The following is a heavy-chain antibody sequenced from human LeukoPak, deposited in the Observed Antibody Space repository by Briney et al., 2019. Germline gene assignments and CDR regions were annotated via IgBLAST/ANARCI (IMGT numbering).Heavy chain of an antibody. CDR3: ARGLYDFWSGDHHYMDV. V-gene: IGHV3-30*02. Sequence: GGSLRLSCAASGFIFSRYGMHWVRQAPGKGLEWVAFIRYDGSNKYYADSVKGRFTISRDNSKNTLYLQMNSLRAEDTAVYYCARGLYDFWSGDHHYMDVWGKGTTVTVSS. CDR2: IRYDGSNK. CDR1: GFIFSRYG. D-gene: IGHD3-3*01. J-gene: IGHJ6*03.